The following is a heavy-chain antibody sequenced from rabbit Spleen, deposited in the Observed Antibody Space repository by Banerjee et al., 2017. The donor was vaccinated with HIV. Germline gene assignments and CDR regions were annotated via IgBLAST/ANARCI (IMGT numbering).Heavy chain of an antibody. V-gene: IGHV1S45*01. Sequence: QEQLEESGGDLVKPEGSLTLTCAASGFSFSGSYWICWVRQAPGKGLEWIACIDGNSPRTWYATWVNGRFTISKISSTTVTLQMTSVTAADTATYFCARGYIADDSVNLWGQGTLVTVS. D-gene: IGHD2-1*01. J-gene: IGHJ4*01. CDR1: GFSFSGSYW. CDR2: IDGNSPRT. CDR3: ARGYIADDSVNL.